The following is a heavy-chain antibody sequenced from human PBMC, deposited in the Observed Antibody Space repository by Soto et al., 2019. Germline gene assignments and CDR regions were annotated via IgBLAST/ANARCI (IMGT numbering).Heavy chain of an antibody. CDR1: GFPFDDHA. D-gene: IGHD3-3*01. CDR3: AKASHNDFWSVYRYFDV. J-gene: IGHJ4*02. Sequence: MQLVESGGGFVQPGRSLTLSCAASGFPFDDHAMHWVRQGPGKGLEWVSGINWNSATIDYAASVKGRFTISRDNAKNSVSLQMNDLRDEDTALYFCAKASHNDFWSVYRYFDVWGQGALVSVSS. V-gene: IGHV3-9*01. CDR2: INWNSATI.